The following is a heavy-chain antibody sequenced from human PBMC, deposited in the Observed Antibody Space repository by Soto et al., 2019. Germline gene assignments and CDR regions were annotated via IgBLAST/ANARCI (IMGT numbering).Heavy chain of an antibody. J-gene: IGHJ5*02. CDR2: IIPIFGTA. D-gene: IGHD3-9*01. CDR1: GGTFSSYA. CDR3: ARKARDILTGPRDNWFDP. Sequence: SVKVSCKASGGTFSSYAISWVRQAPGQGLEWMGGIIPIFGTANYAQKFQGRVTITADESTSTAYMELSSLRSEDTAVYYCARKARDILTGPRDNWFDPWGQGTLVTVSS. V-gene: IGHV1-69*13.